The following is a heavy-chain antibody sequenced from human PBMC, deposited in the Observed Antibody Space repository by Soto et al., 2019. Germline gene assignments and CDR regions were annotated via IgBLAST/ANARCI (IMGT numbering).Heavy chain of an antibody. CDR3: ARGTGTLPAS. Sequence: EVQLVESGGGLVQPGGSLRLSCAASGFNFSTYWIHWVRQAPGKGLVWVSRTNSDGTSTTYADSVKGRFTISRDNAKNTLYLQMNSLRAEDTAVYYCARGTGTLPASCGQGTLVTVSS. CDR1: GFNFSTYW. CDR2: TNSDGTST. J-gene: IGHJ5*02. V-gene: IGHV3-74*01.